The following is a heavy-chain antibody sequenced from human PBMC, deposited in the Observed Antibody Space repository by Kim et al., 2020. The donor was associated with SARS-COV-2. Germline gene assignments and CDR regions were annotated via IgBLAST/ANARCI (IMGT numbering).Heavy chain of an antibody. J-gene: IGHJ5*02. V-gene: IGHV1-69*13. CDR1: GGTFSSYA. D-gene: IGHD3-22*01. CDR3: AAMIVGTNWFDP. CDR2: IIPIFGTA. Sequence: SVKVSCKASGGTFSSYAISWVRQAPGQGLEWMGGIIPIFGTANYAQKFQGRVTITADESTSTAYMELSSLRSEDTAVYYCAAMIVGTNWFDPWGQGTLVTVSS.